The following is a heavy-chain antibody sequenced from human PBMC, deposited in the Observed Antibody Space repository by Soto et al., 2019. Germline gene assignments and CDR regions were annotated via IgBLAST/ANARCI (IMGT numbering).Heavy chain of an antibody. CDR3: ARGEGYYDTSSLEYYHRMDV. D-gene: IGHD3-22*01. V-gene: IGHV1-69*01. CDR1: GGTFRSHA. CDR2: FIPIFGTS. Sequence: QVQLEQSGAEVKKPGSSVKVSCKASGGTFRSHAIAWVRQAPGQGLEWMGDFIPIFGTSNYAQKFQGRISITADESRTTAYMELSTVTDEDKATYYCARGEGYYDTSSLEYYHRMDVWGQGTTLTVSS. J-gene: IGHJ6*02.